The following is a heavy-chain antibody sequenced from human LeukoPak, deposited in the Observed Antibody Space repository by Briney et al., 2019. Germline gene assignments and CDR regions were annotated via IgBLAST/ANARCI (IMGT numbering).Heavy chain of an antibody. CDR2: ISGSGDST. D-gene: IGHD6-13*01. CDR1: GFTFSSYA. J-gene: IGHJ4*02. V-gene: IGHV3-23*01. CDR3: AKERYSSSWSTDFDY. Sequence: GGSLRLSCAASGFTFSSYAMSWVRQAPGKRLEWVSAISGSGDSTYYTDSVKGRFTISRDNSRNTLYLQMNSLRAEDTAVYYCAKERYSSSWSTDFDYWGQGTLVTVSS.